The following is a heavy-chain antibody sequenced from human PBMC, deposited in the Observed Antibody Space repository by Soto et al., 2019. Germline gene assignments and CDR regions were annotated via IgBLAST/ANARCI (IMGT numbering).Heavy chain of an antibody. V-gene: IGHV3-30*18. J-gene: IGHJ6*02. CDR1: GFTFSSYG. CDR2: ILYDGSKK. Sequence: QVQLVESGGGVVQPGRSLRLSCAASGFTFSSYGMHWVRQAPGKGLEWVAVILYDGSKKYYADSVKGRFTISRDNSKHALYLQMSSLRAEDTALYYCVKDGSSGWPYFDDMDVWGRGTTVTVSS. CDR3: VKDGSSGWPYFDDMDV. D-gene: IGHD6-19*01.